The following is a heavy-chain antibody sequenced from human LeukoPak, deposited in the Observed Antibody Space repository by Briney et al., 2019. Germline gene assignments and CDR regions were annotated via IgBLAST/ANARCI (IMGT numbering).Heavy chain of an antibody. D-gene: IGHD6-13*01. Sequence: SETLSLTCDVYGGSFSGYYWSWIRQPPGKGLEWIGEINHSGSTNYNPSLKSRVTISVDTSKNQFSLKLSSVTAADTAVYYCARARFRIAASGFPLDYWGQGTLVTVSS. V-gene: IGHV4-34*01. CDR2: INHSGST. J-gene: IGHJ4*02. CDR1: GGSFSGYY. CDR3: ARARFRIAASGFPLDY.